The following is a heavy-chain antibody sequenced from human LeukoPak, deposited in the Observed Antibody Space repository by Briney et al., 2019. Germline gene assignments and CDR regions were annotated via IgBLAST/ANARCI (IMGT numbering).Heavy chain of an antibody. CDR3: AREGSGSPHYGMDV. CDR1: GFTFDDYG. CDR2: INWNGGTT. V-gene: IGHV3-20*04. Sequence: GGSLRLSCAASGFTFDDYGMSWVPQSPGKGLEWFSGINWNGGTTGYADSVKGPFTISRDNAKNSLYLQMNSLRAEDTALYYCAREGSGSPHYGMDVWGQGTTVTVSS. J-gene: IGHJ6*02. D-gene: IGHD3-10*01.